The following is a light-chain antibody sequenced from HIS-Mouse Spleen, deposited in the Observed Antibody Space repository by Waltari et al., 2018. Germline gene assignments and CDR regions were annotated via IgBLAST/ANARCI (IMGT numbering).Light chain of an antibody. V-gene: IGLV3-19*01. CDR3: NSRDSSGNHLV. Sequence: SSELTQDPAVSVALGQTVRITCQGDSLRSYYASWYQQKPGQAPVLVIYGKNNRPSGIPDRFSGYSSGNTASLTITGAQAEDEADYYCNSRDSSGNHLVFGRGTKLTVL. CDR2: GKN. CDR1: SLRSYY. J-gene: IGLJ2*01.